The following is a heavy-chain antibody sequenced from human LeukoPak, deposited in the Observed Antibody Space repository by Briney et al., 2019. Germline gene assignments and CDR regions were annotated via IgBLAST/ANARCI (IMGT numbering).Heavy chain of an antibody. J-gene: IGHJ3*02. Sequence: GGSLRLSCAVSGFTFSSYWMTWVRQAPGKGLEWVAKIKEDGSEKYYVDSVKGRFTVSGDNVKNSLFLQMNSPRVEDTATYYCARLHSAVYYGDAFDIWGQGTMVTVSS. D-gene: IGHD3-16*01. CDR2: IKEDGSEK. CDR1: GFTFSSYW. CDR3: ARLHSAVYYGDAFDI. V-gene: IGHV3-7*03.